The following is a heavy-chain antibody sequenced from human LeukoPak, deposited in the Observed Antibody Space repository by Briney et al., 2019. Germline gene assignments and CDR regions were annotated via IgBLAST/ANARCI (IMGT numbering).Heavy chain of an antibody. CDR3: ARDAGNSGYGCDL. D-gene: IGHD5-12*01. V-gene: IGHV3-48*01. J-gene: IGHJ5*02. CDR2: IRSTGDT. CDR1: GFIFSQYS. Sequence: GGSLRLSCAASGFIFSQYSINWVRQAPGKGLEWVSHIRSTGDTFYADSVKGRFTISRDNARNSLYLQMNSLRAEDTALYYCARDAGNSGYGCDLWGQGTLVTVSS.